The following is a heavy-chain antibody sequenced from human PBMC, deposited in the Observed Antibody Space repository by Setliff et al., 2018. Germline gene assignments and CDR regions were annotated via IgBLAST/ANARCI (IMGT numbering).Heavy chain of an antibody. D-gene: IGHD2-2*01. J-gene: IGHJ4*02. CDR2: ISAYNDNT. CDR3: ARDRASFVVMPTAASFDY. V-gene: IGHV1-18*01. CDR1: GYTFNNYG. Sequence: GASVKVSCKASGYTFNNYGISWVRQAPGQGLEWMGWISAYNDNTVYAQKIQGRVTMTTDTSTSTGYMELRSLRSDDTAVYYCARDRASFVVMPTAASFDYWGQGALVTVSS.